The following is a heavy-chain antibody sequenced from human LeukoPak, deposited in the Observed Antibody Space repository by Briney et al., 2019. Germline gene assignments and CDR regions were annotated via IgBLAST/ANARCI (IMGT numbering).Heavy chain of an antibody. CDR2: IYYSGST. Sequence: SETLSLTCTVSGGSIINYYWSWIRQPPGKGLEWIGYIYYSGSTNYNPSLKSRVTISVDTSKNQFSLKLSSVTAADTAVYYCARGMSGLLDYWGQGTLVTVSS. V-gene: IGHV4-59*01. D-gene: IGHD3-3*01. CDR3: ARGMSGLLDY. J-gene: IGHJ4*02. CDR1: GGSIINYY.